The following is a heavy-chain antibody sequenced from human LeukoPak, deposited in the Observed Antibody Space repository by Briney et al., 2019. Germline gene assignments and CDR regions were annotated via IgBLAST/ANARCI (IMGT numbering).Heavy chain of an antibody. Sequence: GGSLRLSCAASEFTFSSYNMNWVRQAPGKGLEWVSSISSGTSYIYYADSVKGRFTISRDNAKNSLYLQMNSLRAEDTAVYYCAKDRGDGYYDSSGYYAWGQGTLVTVSS. V-gene: IGHV3-21*01. CDR1: EFTFSSYN. J-gene: IGHJ5*02. CDR3: AKDRGDGYYDSSGYYA. D-gene: IGHD3-22*01. CDR2: ISSGTSYI.